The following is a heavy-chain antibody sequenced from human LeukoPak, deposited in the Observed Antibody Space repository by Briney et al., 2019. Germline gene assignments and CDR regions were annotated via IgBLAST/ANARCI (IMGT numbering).Heavy chain of an antibody. J-gene: IGHJ4*02. CDR2: ISGSGGST. CDR3: AKSRDGYNYWDY. D-gene: IGHD5-24*01. V-gene: IGHV3-23*01. CDR1: GFTFSSYG. Sequence: GGSLRLSCAASGFTFSSYGMSWVRQAPGKGLEWVSAISGSGGSTYYADSVKGRFTISRDNSKNTLYLQMNSLRAEDTAVYYCAKSRDGYNYWDYWGQGTLVTVSS.